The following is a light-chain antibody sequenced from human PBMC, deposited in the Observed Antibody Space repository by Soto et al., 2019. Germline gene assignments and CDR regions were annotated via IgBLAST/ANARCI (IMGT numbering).Light chain of an antibody. Sequence: EIVLTQSPGTLSLSPGERATLSCRASQSVSNNYLAWYQQKPGQAPRLLIYNASDRPTGIPDRFSGSGSGTDFTLTISRLEPEDFAVYYCHQYGSSGTFGQGTKV. V-gene: IGKV3-20*01. J-gene: IGKJ1*01. CDR3: HQYGSSGT. CDR2: NAS. CDR1: QSVSNNY.